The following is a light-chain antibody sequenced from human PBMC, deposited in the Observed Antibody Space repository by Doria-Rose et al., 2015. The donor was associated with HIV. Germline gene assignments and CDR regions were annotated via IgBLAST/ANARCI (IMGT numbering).Light chain of an antibody. CDR1: QTVSTY. J-gene: IGKJ1*01. Sequence: ISWRASQTVSTYLNWFQQEPGKAPKLLIYAASRLQSGVPSRFSGSRSGTDFTLTISGLQPGDFATYYCQQTYSSPTWTVGQGTKVE. V-gene: IGKV1-39*01. CDR2: AAS. CDR3: QQTYSSPTWT.